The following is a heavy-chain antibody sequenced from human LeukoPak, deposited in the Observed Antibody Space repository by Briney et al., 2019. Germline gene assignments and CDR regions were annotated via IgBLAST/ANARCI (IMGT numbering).Heavy chain of an antibody. CDR2: ISSNGKTM. V-gene: IGHV3-11*01. D-gene: IGHD6-13*01. CDR1: GFTFSDYY. J-gene: IGHJ4*02. Sequence: GGSLRLSCAASGFTFSDYYMNWIRQAPGKGLEWLSSISSNGKTMYYADSVKGRFTISRDSAKNSLYLQMNSLRAEDTAVYYCARDGSHDFWGQGTLVTISS. CDR3: ARDGSHDF.